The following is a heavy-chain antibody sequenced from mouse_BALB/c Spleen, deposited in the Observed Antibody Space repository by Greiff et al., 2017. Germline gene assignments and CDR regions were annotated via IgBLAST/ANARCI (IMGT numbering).Heavy chain of an antibody. CDR1: GYTFTDYY. CDR2: IYPGSGNT. CDR3: ARSNWEVPYYAMDY. Sequence: LVESGPELVKPGASVKISCKASGYTFTDYYINWVKQKPGQGLEWIGWIYPGSGNTKYNEKFKGKATLTVDTSSSTAYMQLSSLTSEDTAVYFCARSNWEVPYYAMDYWGQGTSVTVSS. D-gene: IGHD4-1*01. J-gene: IGHJ4*01. V-gene: IGHV1-84*02.